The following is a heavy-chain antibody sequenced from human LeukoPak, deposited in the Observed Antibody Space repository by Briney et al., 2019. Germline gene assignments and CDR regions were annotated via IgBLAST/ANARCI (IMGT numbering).Heavy chain of an antibody. CDR2: IYSGGST. D-gene: IGHD1-26*01. Sequence: GGSLRLSCAASGFTVSSNYMSWVRQAPGKGLEWVSVIYSGGSTYYADSVKGRFTISRDNSKNTLYLQMNSLRAEDTAVYYCAREPRWDSSHFDYWGQGTLVTVSS. J-gene: IGHJ4*02. V-gene: IGHV3-53*01. CDR1: GFTVSSNY. CDR3: AREPRWDSSHFDY.